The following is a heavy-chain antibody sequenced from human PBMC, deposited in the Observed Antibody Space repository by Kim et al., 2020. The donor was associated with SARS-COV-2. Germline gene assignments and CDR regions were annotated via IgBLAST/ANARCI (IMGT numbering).Heavy chain of an antibody. D-gene: IGHD5-18*01. J-gene: IGHJ6*02. Sequence: ASVKVSCKASGYTFTSYYMHWVRQAPGQGLEWMGIINPSGGSTSYAQKFQGRVTMTRDTSTSTVYMELSSLRSEDTAVYYCARVPRIQLWSPSYGMDVWGQGTTVTVS. CDR3: ARVPRIQLWSPSYGMDV. CDR1: GYTFTSYY. V-gene: IGHV1-46*01. CDR2: INPSGGST.